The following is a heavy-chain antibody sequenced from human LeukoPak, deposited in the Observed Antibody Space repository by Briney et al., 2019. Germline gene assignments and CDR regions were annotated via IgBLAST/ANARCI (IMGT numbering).Heavy chain of an antibody. Sequence: ASVKVSCKASGYTFTRYYIHWVRQAPGQGLECMGIINPSGGSTSYAQKFQGRVTMTRDMSTSTVYMELSSLRSDDTAVYYCARGRDGYNSIDYWGQGTLVTVSS. CDR3: ARGRDGYNSIDY. D-gene: IGHD5-24*01. CDR2: INPSGGST. J-gene: IGHJ4*02. CDR1: GYTFTRYY. V-gene: IGHV1-46*01.